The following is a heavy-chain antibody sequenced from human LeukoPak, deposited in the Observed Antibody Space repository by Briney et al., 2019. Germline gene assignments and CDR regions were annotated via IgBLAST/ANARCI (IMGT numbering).Heavy chain of an antibody. V-gene: IGHV4-61*01. J-gene: IGHJ6*02. CDR3: ARVGGTNYYYYGMDV. CDR2: IYYSGST. CDR1: GGSVSSGSYY. Sequence: PSETLSLTCTVSGGSVSSGSYYWSWIRQPLGKGLEWIGYIYYSGSTNYNPPLKSRVTISVDTSKNQFSLKLSSVTAADTAVYYCARVGGTNYYYYGMDVWGQGTTVTVSS. D-gene: IGHD1-26*01.